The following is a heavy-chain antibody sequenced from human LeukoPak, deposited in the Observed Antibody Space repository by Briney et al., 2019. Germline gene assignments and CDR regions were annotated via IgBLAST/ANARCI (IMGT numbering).Heavy chain of an antibody. CDR1: GYTFTGYH. J-gene: IGHJ4*02. CDR3: AREGGYYYDSSGYCDY. CDR2: INPNSGGT. Sequence: ASVKVSCKASGYTFTGYHMHWVRQAPGQGLEWMGWINPNSGGTNYAQKFQGRVTMTRDTSISTAYMELSRLRSDDTAVYYCAREGGYYYDSSGYCDYWGQGTLVTVSS. D-gene: IGHD3-22*01. V-gene: IGHV1-2*02.